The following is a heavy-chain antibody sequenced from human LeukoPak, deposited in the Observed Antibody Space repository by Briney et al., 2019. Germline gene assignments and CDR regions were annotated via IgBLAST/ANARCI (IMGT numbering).Heavy chain of an antibody. CDR2: INWNGGGT. D-gene: IGHD1-26*01. Sequence: GGSLRLSCAASGFTFDDYGMSWVRQAPGKGLEWVSGINWNGGGTGYADSVKGRFTISRDNAKNSLYLQMNSLRAEDTAVYYCARDPYSGSYGNYYYYFMDVWGKGTTVTISS. CDR1: GFTFDDYG. CDR3: ARDPYSGSYGNYYYYFMDV. V-gene: IGHV3-20*04. J-gene: IGHJ6*03.